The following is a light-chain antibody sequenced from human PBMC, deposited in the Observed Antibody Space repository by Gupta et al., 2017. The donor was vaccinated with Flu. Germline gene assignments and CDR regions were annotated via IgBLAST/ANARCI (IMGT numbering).Light chain of an antibody. CDR1: SSDVGGYNY. V-gene: IGLV2-14*03. CDR3: ASYTTTDTWV. Sequence: ITISCTGTSSDVGGYNYVSWHQQHPGKAPKLMIYDVSERPSGVSNRFSGSKSGNTASLTISGLQAEDEADYYCASYTTTDTWVFGGGTKLTVL. J-gene: IGLJ3*02. CDR2: DVS.